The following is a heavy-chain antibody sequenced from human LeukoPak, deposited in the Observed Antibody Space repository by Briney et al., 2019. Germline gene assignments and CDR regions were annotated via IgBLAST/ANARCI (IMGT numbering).Heavy chain of an antibody. V-gene: IGHV4-34*01. CDR1: GGSFSVYY. Sequence: SETLSLTCAVYGGSFSVYYWSWIRQPPGKGLEWIGEINHSGSTNYNPSLKSRVTISVDTSKNQFSLKLSSVTAADTAVYYCARASRAHSSGYLDYWGQGTLVTVSS. CDR3: ARASRAHSSGYLDY. D-gene: IGHD3-22*01. J-gene: IGHJ4*02. CDR2: INHSGST.